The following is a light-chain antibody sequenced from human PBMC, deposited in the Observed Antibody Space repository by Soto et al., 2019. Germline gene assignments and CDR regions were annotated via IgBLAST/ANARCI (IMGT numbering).Light chain of an antibody. J-gene: IGKJ4*01. Sequence: EIVLTQSPATLPLSPGERATLSCRASQSVSSYLAWYQQTPGQAPRLLLYHASNMAPGIPARFSGSVSGTGFALTISNLEPEDFAVYYCQQRRNWPTFGGGTKVEIK. V-gene: IGKV3-11*01. CDR3: QQRRNWPT. CDR1: QSVSSY. CDR2: HAS.